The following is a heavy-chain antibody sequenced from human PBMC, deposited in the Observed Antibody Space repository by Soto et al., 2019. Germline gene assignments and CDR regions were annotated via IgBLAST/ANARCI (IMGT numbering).Heavy chain of an antibody. V-gene: IGHV4-30-4*01. Sequence: SETLSLTCTVSGGPISSGDYYWSWIRQPPGKGLEWIGYIYYSGSTYYNPSLKSRVTISVDTSKNQFSLKLSSVTAADTAVYYCARETNYYDSSGYYPDAFDIWGQGTMVTVSS. CDR1: GGPISSGDYY. CDR3: ARETNYYDSSGYYPDAFDI. CDR2: IYYSGST. D-gene: IGHD3-22*01. J-gene: IGHJ3*02.